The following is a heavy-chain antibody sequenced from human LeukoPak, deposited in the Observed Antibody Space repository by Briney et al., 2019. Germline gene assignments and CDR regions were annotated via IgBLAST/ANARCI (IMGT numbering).Heavy chain of an antibody. CDR1: GFTFSSYS. CDR2: ISSSSSYI. J-gene: IGHJ4*02. V-gene: IGHV3-21*01. Sequence: GGSLRLSCAASGFTFSSYSMNWVRQAPGKGLEWVSSISSSSSYIYYADSGKGRFTISRDNAKNSLYLQMNSLRAEDTAVYYCAREPLDGYPGYWGQGTLVTVSS. CDR3: AREPLDGYPGY. D-gene: IGHD5-24*01.